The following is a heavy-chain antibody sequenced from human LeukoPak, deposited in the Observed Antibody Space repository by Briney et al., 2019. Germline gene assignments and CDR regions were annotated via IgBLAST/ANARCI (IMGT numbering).Heavy chain of an antibody. Sequence: ASETLSLTCTVSGGSISGYYWSWIRQPAGKGLEWIGRIYTGGSTNYNPSLKSRVAMSVDTSKNQFSLTLNSVTAADTAVYYCARHRVGATSYFDYWGQGTLVTVSS. CDR3: ARHRVGATSYFDY. D-gene: IGHD1-26*01. J-gene: IGHJ4*02. V-gene: IGHV4-4*07. CDR1: GGSISGYY. CDR2: IYTGGST.